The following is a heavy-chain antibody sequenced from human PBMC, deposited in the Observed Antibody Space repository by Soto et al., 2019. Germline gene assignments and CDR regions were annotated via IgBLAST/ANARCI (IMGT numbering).Heavy chain of an antibody. J-gene: IGHJ4*02. D-gene: IGHD3-10*01. CDR1: GFTFTSYG. Sequence: QAHLVESGGGVVQPGRSLRLSCAASGFTFTSYGMHWVRQAPGTRLEWVAVISYDGGLQHYADSVKGRFTISRDNSKXXVXXQXXXXXAXXXAXXYCVSDRGYXHASVPYSWGQGTLVSVSS. V-gene: IGHV3-30*03. CDR3: VSDRGYXHASVPYS. CDR2: ISYDGGLQ.